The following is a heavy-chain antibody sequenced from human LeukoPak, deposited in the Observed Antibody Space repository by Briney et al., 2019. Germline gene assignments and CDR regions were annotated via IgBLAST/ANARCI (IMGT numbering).Heavy chain of an antibody. CDR3: AKGYSTSWRHFDYYYYFMDV. Sequence: GGSLRLSCAASGFSFDEYAMHWVRQVPGRGLEWVSGISYSSNTIGYVDSVKGRFTISRDNSKNTLYLQMNSLRADDTAVYYCAKGYSTSWRHFDYYYYFMDVWGKGTTVTVSS. CDR1: GFSFDEYA. V-gene: IGHV3-9*01. CDR2: ISYSSNTI. D-gene: IGHD2-2*01. J-gene: IGHJ6*03.